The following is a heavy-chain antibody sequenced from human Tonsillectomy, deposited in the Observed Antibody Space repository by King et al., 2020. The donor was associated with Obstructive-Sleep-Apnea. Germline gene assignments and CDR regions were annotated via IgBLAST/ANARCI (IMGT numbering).Heavy chain of an antibody. CDR3: ATKTTVNDY. D-gene: IGHD4-17*01. J-gene: IGHJ4*02. CDR2: IWYDGSNK. Sequence: VQLVESGGGVVQPGRSLRLSCAASGFTFSSYGMHWGRQAPGKGLEWVAVIWYDGSNKYYADSVKGRFTISRDNSKNTLYLQMNSLRAEDTAVYYCATKTTVNDYWGQGTLVTVSS. CDR1: GFTFSSYG. V-gene: IGHV3-33*01.